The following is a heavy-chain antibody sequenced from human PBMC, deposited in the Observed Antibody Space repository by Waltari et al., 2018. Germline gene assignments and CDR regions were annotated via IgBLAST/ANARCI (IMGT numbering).Heavy chain of an antibody. CDR1: GFTFSSYA. D-gene: IGHD5-12*01. CDR3: ARTPNSGYGY. Sequence: QVQLVESGGGEVQPGRSLRLSCSASGFTFSSYAIPWVRQAPGKGLEWVAVISYDGSNKYYADSVKGRFTISRDNSKNTLYLQMNSLRAEDTAVYYCARTPNSGYGYWGQGTLVTVSS. CDR2: ISYDGSNK. J-gene: IGHJ4*02. V-gene: IGHV3-30-3*01.